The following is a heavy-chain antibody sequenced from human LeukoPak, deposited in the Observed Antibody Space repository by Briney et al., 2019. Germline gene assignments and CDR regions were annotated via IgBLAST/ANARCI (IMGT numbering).Heavy chain of an antibody. Sequence: GGSLRLSCAASGFTFSSYGMHWVRQAPGKGLEWVAVIWYDGSNKYYADSVKGRFTISRDSSKNTLYLQMNSLRAEDTAVYYCARLYGTYPGWFDPWGQGTLVTVSS. CDR1: GFTFSSYG. D-gene: IGHD4-17*01. CDR3: ARLYGTYPGWFDP. CDR2: IWYDGSNK. J-gene: IGHJ5*02. V-gene: IGHV3-33*01.